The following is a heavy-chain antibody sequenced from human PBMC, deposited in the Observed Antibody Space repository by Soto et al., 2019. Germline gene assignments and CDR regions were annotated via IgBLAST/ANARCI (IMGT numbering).Heavy chain of an antibody. CDR3: AMRIPAAAGTHDY. V-gene: IGHV4-61*01. J-gene: IGHJ4*02. D-gene: IGHD6-25*01. Sequence: QVQLQESGPGLVKPSETLSLTCTVSGGSVSSNNYYCSWIRQPPGKGLEWIGYIYYSGNTNYNPSLKSRVTISVDTSKNQFSLKLSSVTAADTAVYYCAMRIPAAAGTHDYWGQGNLVTVSS. CDR1: GGSVSSNNYY. CDR2: IYYSGNT.